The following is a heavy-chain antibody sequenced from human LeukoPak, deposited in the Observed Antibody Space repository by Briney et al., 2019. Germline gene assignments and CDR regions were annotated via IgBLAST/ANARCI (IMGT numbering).Heavy chain of an antibody. Sequence: SETLSLTCAVYGGSFSGYYWSWIRQPPGKGLEWIGEINHSGSTNYNPSLKSRVTISVDTSKNQFSLKLSSVTAADTAVYYCARVLGAAQGYDYWGQGTLVTVSS. CDR1: GGSFSGYY. D-gene: IGHD6-13*01. CDR3: ARVLGAAQGYDY. CDR2: INHSGST. V-gene: IGHV4-34*01. J-gene: IGHJ4*02.